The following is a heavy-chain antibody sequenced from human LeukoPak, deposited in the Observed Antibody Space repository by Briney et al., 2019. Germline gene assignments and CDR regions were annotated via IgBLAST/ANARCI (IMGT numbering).Heavy chain of an antibody. Sequence: PGGSLRLSCAASGFTFSSSAMSWVRQVPGKGLEWVSGISASGGGTSYADSVKGRFTISRDNSKNTLFLQMNSLRAEDTAVYYCVRDPSGSGFAFDSWGQGALVAVSS. V-gene: IGHV3-23*01. CDR2: ISASGGGT. D-gene: IGHD1-1*01. J-gene: IGHJ4*02. CDR3: VRDPSGSGFAFDS. CDR1: GFTFSSSA.